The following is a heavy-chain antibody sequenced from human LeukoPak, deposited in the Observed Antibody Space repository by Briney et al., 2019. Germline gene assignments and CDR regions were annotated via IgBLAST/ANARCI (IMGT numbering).Heavy chain of an antibody. V-gene: IGHV4-39*07. CDR1: GGSISSTSYY. J-gene: IGHJ5*02. CDR3: ARRARIAAAGTTGFDP. Sequence: SETLSLTCTVSGGSISSTSYYWGWIRQPPGKGLEWIGTFHYRGSTNYNPSLKSRVTISVDTSKNQFSLKLSSVTAADTAVYYCARRARIAAAGTTGFDPWGQGTLVTVSS. CDR2: FHYRGST. D-gene: IGHD6-13*01.